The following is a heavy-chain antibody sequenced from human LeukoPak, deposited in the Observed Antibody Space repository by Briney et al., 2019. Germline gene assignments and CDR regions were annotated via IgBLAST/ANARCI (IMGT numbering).Heavy chain of an antibody. CDR2: MNPNSGNT. Sequence: ASVKVSCKASGYTFTSYDINWVRQATGQGPEWMGWMNPNSGNTGYAQKFQGRVTMTRNTSISTAYMELSSLRSEDTAVYYCARSYGEGDAFDIWGQGTMVTVSS. V-gene: IGHV1-8*01. CDR1: GYTFTSYD. J-gene: IGHJ3*02. CDR3: ARSYGEGDAFDI. D-gene: IGHD4-17*01.